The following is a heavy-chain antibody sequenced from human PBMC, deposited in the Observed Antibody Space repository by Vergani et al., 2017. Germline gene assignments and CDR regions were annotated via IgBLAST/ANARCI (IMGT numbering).Heavy chain of an antibody. D-gene: IGHD3-22*01. CDR3: AILTDYYDSSGYYVDY. CDR1: GCSLTELT. Sequence: QVQLVQSGSEVRKPGASVKVSCQVSGCSLTELTIHWVRQAPGKGLEWMGGFDPEHGEVTFAHHIQGRVTMTEDRSTDTAYMELSSLRPEETALYYCAILTDYYDSSGYYVDYWGQGTLVTVSS. J-gene: IGHJ4*02. CDR2: FDPEHGEV. V-gene: IGHV1-24*01.